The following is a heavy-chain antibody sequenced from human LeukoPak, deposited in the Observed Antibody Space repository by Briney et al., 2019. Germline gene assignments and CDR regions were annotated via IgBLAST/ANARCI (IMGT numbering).Heavy chain of an antibody. D-gene: IGHD6-6*01. V-gene: IGHV1-8*02. CDR2: MNPNSGNT. CDR3: ARGSSSPLYYYYYGMDV. J-gene: IGHJ6*02. Sequence: ASVKVSCKASGYTFTGYYMHWVRQAPGQGLEWMGWMNPNSGNTGYAQKFQGRVTTTRNTSISTAYMELSSLRSEDTAVYYCARGSSSPLYYYYYGMDVWGQGTTVTVSS. CDR1: GYTFTGYY.